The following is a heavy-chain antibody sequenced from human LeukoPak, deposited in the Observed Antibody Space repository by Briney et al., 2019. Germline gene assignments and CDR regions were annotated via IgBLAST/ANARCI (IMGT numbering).Heavy chain of an antibody. D-gene: IGHD1-26*01. CDR1: GFTFSNAW. CDR2: IKSKTDGGTT. J-gene: IGHJ4*02. V-gene: IGHV3-15*01. Sequence: NPGGSLRLSCAASGFTFSNAWMSWVRQAPGKGLEWVGRIKSKTDGGTTDYAAPVKGRFTISRDDSKNTLYLQMNSLKTEDTAVYYCTTSLSYRSWELITPSGNDYWGQGTLVTVSS. CDR3: TTSLSYRSWELITPSGNDY.